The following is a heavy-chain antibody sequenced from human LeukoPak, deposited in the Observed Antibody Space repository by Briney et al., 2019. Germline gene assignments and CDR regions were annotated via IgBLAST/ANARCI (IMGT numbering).Heavy chain of an antibody. CDR1: GFTVSSNY. CDR2: IYSGGST. CDR3: AREDSSGSLGY. Sequence: GGSLRLSCAASGFTVSSNYMSWVRQAPGKGLEWVSVIYSGGSTYYADSVKGRFTISRDNSKNTLYLQMNSLRAEDTAVYYCAREDSSGSLGYWGQGTLVTVSS. V-gene: IGHV3-66*01. J-gene: IGHJ4*02. D-gene: IGHD6-19*01.